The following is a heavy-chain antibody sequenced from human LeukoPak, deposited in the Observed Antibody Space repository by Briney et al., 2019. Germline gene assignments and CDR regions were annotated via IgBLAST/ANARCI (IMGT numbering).Heavy chain of an antibody. D-gene: IGHD3-16*02. J-gene: IGHJ4*02. V-gene: IGHV4-34*01. CDR3: ARERIMITFGGVIVAEPSLDY. CDR1: GGSLSGFS. Sequence: NPSETLSLTCAVYGGSLSGFSWSWIRQPPGKGLEWIGELNHSGSTNYNPSLKSRVTISVDTSKNQFSLKLSSVTAADTAVYYCARERIMITFGGVIVAEPSLDYWGQGTLVTVSS. CDR2: LNHSGST.